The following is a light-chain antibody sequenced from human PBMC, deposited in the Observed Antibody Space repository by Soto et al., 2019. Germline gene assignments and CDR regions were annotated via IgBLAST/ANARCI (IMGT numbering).Light chain of an antibody. Sequence: QSVLTQPASVSGSPGQSITISCTGTSSDVGGFDYVSWYQVLPGKAPKLMISEVNNRPSGVSYRFSGSKSGNTASLTISGLQAEDEADYYCSSFTRTTDVVFGGGTQLTVL. V-gene: IGLV2-14*01. J-gene: IGLJ2*01. CDR1: SSDVGGFDY. CDR2: EVN. CDR3: SSFTRTTDVV.